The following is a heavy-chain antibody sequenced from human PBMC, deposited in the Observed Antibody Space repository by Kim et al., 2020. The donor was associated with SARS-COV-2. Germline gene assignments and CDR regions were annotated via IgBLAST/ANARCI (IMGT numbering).Heavy chain of an antibody. Sequence: SETLSLTCTVSGGSISSSSYYWGWIRQPPGKGLEWIGSIYYSGSTYYNPSLKSRVTISVDTSKNQFSLKLSSVTAADTAVYYCARHRYGSGSYVVSWFDPWGQGTLVTVSS. D-gene: IGHD3-10*01. J-gene: IGHJ5*02. CDR3: ARHRYGSGSYVVSWFDP. CDR1: GGSISSSSYY. CDR2: IYYSGST. V-gene: IGHV4-39*01.